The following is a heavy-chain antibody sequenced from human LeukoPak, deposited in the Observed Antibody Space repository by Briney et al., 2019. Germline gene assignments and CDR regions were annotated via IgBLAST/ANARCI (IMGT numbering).Heavy chain of an antibody. CDR2: IYYSGST. Sequence: ASETLSLTCTVSGGSISNYYWSWIRQPPGKGLEWVGNIYYSGSTNYNSSLESRVTISVDTTKNQFSLKLSSVTAADTAVYYCARQRAAAGPRGYFQHWGQGILVTVSS. D-gene: IGHD6-13*01. CDR1: GGSISNYY. J-gene: IGHJ1*01. CDR3: ARQRAAAGPRGYFQH. V-gene: IGHV4-59*08.